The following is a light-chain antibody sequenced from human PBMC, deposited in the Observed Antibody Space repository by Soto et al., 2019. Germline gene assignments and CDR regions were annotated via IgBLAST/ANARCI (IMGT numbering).Light chain of an antibody. Sequence: QSALTQPASVSGSPGQSITIACTGTSSDIGGYNFVSWYQQHPGKAPKLLIYDVVNRPSGVSNRFSGSKSGNTAPLTISGLQAEDEAHYYCNSYRTVSTYVFGTGTKLTVL. CDR3: NSYRTVSTYV. V-gene: IGLV2-14*01. J-gene: IGLJ1*01. CDR2: DVV. CDR1: SSDIGGYNF.